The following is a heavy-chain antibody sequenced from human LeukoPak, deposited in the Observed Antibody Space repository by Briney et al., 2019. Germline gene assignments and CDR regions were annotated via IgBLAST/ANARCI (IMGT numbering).Heavy chain of an antibody. J-gene: IGHJ5*02. V-gene: IGHV1-69*13. CDR3: ARNTMVQNIWFDP. Sequence: GASVTVSCKASGGTFSSYAISWVRQAPGQGLEWMGGIIPIFGTANYAQKFQGRVTITSDESTSTAYMEQSSLRSEDTTVYYCARNTMVQNIWFDPWGQGTLFTVSS. D-gene: IGHD3-10*01. CDR2: IIPIFGTA. CDR1: GGTFSSYA.